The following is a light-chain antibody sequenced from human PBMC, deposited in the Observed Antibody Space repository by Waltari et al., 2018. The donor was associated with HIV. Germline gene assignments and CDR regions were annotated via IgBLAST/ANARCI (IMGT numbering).Light chain of an antibody. V-gene: IGLV2-23*01. CDR3: CSYAGSSNWV. J-gene: IGLJ3*02. CDR1: SSDVGSYPL. Sequence: QSALTQPASVSGSPGQSITISCTGSSSDVGSYPLVSWYQQHPGKATKRMIFEGINRPSGVSNRFSGSKSGNTASLTISGLQAEDEADYYCCSYAGSSNWVFGGGTKLTVL. CDR2: EGI.